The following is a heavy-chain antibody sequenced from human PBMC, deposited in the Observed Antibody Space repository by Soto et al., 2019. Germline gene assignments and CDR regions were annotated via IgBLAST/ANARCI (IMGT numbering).Heavy chain of an antibody. D-gene: IGHD1-20*01. Sequence: ASVKVSCKVSGYTLTELSMYWVRQAPGKGLEWMGGFDPEDGGTIYAQKFQGRVTMTEDTSTDTAYMELSSLRSEDTAVYYCASNHGITDAFDIWGQGTMVTVSS. CDR1: GYTLTELS. J-gene: IGHJ3*02. CDR2: FDPEDGGT. V-gene: IGHV1-24*01. CDR3: ASNHGITDAFDI.